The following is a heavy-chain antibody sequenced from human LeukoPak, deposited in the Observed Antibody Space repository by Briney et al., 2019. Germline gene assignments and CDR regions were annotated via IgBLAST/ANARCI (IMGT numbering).Heavy chain of an antibody. J-gene: IGHJ3*02. V-gene: IGHV4-61*02. CDR3: ARERRDAYTHRGAFDI. CDR1: GGSISSGSYY. CDR2: IYTSGST. Sequence: SQTLSLTCTVSGGSISSGSYYWSWIRQPAGKGLEWIGRIYTSGSTNYNPSLKSRVTISVDTSKNQFSLRLSSVTAADTAVYYCARERRDAYTHRGAFDIWGQGTMVTFSS. D-gene: IGHD5-24*01.